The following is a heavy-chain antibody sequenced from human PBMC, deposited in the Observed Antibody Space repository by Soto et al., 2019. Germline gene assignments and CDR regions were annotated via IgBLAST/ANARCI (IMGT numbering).Heavy chain of an antibody. Sequence: QVQLVQSGAEVKKPGASVKVSCKASGYTFTSYGISWVRQAPGQGLERMGWISAYNGNTNYAQKLQGRVTMTTDTSTSTAYMELRSLRSDDTAVYYCATEPITMVRGPPTIWGQGTMVTVSS. V-gene: IGHV1-18*01. CDR2: ISAYNGNT. CDR1: GYTFTSYG. CDR3: ATEPITMVRGPPTI. D-gene: IGHD3-10*01. J-gene: IGHJ3*02.